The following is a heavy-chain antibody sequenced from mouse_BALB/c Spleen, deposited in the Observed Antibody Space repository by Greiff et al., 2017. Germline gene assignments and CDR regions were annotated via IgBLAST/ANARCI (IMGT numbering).Heavy chain of an antibody. D-gene: IGHD2-14*01. V-gene: IGHV1-63*02. CDR2: IYPGGGYT. J-gene: IGHJ2*01. CDR3: ARDTYYRFYYFDY. Sequence: VQLQQSGAELVRPGTSVKISCKASGYTFTNYWLGWVKQRPGHGLEWIGDIYPGGGYTNYNEKFKGKATLTADTSSSTAYMQLSSLTSEDSAVYFCARDTYYRFYYFDYWGQGTTLTVSS. CDR1: GYTFTNYW.